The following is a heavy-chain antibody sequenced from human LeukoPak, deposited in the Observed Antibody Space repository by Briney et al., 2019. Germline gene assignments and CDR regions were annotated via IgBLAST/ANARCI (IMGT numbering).Heavy chain of an antibody. Sequence: GGSLRLSCAASGFTFSDYYMSWIRQAPGKGLEWVSYISGSGSTIYYADSVKGRFTISRDNAKNPLYLQMNSLGAEDTAVYYCARRSGSYQADFDYWGQGTLVTVSS. V-gene: IGHV3-11*01. J-gene: IGHJ4*02. D-gene: IGHD1-26*01. CDR3: ARRSGSYQADFDY. CDR1: GFTFSDYY. CDR2: ISGSGSTI.